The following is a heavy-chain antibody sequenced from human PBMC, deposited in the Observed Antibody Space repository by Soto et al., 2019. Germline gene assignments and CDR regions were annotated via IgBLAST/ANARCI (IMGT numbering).Heavy chain of an antibody. J-gene: IGHJ5*02. CDR1: GFTFSDYA. CDR2: ISGAGNSA. D-gene: IGHD2-21*01. V-gene: IGHV3-23*01. CDR3: AKNNCGYPTFQLMAT. Sequence: EVQLMESGGGLVQPGGSLRLSCAASGFTFSDYAMSWVRQAPGKGLEWVSAISGAGNSASHASSVQGRFVISRDNSKNHPFRKMTGLGAKNRADNYVAKNNCGYPTFQLMATWGQGTLSPSPQ.